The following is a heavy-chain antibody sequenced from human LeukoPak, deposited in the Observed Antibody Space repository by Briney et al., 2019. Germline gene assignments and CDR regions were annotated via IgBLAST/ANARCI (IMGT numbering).Heavy chain of an antibody. J-gene: IGHJ4*02. V-gene: IGHV3-53*01. Sequence: GRSLRLSCTVSGFTVSSNSMSWVRQAPGKGLEWVSFIYSDNTHYSDSVKGRFTISRDNSKNTLYLQMNSLRAEDTAVYYCARRAGAYSNPYDYWGQGTLVTVSS. D-gene: IGHD4/OR15-4a*01. CDR2: IYSDNT. CDR1: GFTVSSNS. CDR3: ARRAGAYSNPYDY.